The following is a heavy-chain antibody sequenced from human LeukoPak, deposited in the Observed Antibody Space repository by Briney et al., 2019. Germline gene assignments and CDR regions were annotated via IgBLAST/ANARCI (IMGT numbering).Heavy chain of an antibody. CDR2: IKQDGSEE. J-gene: IGHJ5*02. D-gene: IGHD3-3*01. V-gene: IGHV3-7*01. CDR1: GFTFSSYC. CDR3: ARALRVDTIFGVVKNWFDP. Sequence: PGGSLRLSCAASGFTFSSYCMNWVRQAPGKGLEWVADIKQDGSEEYYVDSVKGRFTISRDNAKNLLYLQMNSLRAEDTAVYYCARALRVDTIFGVVKNWFDPWGQGTLVTVSS.